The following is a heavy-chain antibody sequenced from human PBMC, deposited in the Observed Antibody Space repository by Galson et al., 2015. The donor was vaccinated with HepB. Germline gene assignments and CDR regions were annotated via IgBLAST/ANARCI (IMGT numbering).Heavy chain of an antibody. V-gene: IGHV3-30*04. CDR2: ISYDGSNK. J-gene: IGHJ4*02. CDR1: GFTFSSYA. Sequence: SLRLSCAASGFTFSSYAMHWVRQAPGKGLEWVAVISYDGSNKYYADSVKGRFTISRDNSKNTLYLQMNSLRAEDTAVYYCARDLDTAMDYWGQGTLVTVSS. D-gene: IGHD5-18*01. CDR3: ARDLDTAMDY.